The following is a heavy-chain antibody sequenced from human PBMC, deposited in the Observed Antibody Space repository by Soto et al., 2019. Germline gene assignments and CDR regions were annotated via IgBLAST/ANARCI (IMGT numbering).Heavy chain of an antibody. CDR1: GFSFSDHY. V-gene: IGHV3-72*01. D-gene: IGHD2-2*03. J-gene: IGHJ4*02. Sequence: EVQLVESGGGLVQPGGSLRLSCVASGFSFSDHYMDWVRQAPGKGLEWVGRIRNKPHSYTTEYAASVKGRFTISRDDSRNSLFLQFNSLKTEDTAVYYCARVRSTPWIEHAEDYWGQGALVTVSS. CDR2: IRNKPHSYTT. CDR3: ARVRSTPWIEHAEDY.